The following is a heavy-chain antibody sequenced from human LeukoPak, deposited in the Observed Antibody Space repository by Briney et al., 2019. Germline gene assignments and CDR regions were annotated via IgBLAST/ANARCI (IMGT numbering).Heavy chain of an antibody. CDR3: ARDSSGYYYPDAFDI. CDR1: GFTFSSYW. CDR2: IKQDGSKK. V-gene: IGHV3-7*04. J-gene: IGHJ3*02. Sequence: PGGSLRLSCAASGFTFSSYWMSCVRQAPGKGLEWVANIKQDGSKKYYVDSVKGRFTISRDNAKNSLYLQMNSLRAEDTAVYYCARDSSGYYYPDAFDIWGQGTMVTVSS. D-gene: IGHD3-22*01.